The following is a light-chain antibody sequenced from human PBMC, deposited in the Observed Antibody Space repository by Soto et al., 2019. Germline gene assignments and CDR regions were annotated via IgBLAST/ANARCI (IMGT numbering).Light chain of an antibody. J-gene: IGKJ5*01. CDR3: QQSYSTPIS. V-gene: IGKV1-39*01. CDR2: TAS. Sequence: DIRMTQSPSSLSASVGDTVTITCRASQSISSHLNWYQQKPGKAPNLLMYTASNLQSGVPSRFSGSESGTDFTLTISSLQPEDFATYYCQQSYSTPISFGQETRLEIK. CDR1: QSISSH.